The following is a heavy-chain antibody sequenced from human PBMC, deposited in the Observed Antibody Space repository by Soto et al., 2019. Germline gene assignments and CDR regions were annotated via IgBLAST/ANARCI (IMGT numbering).Heavy chain of an antibody. CDR3: ARDTSNYFDH. CDR2: ITPYNGKT. J-gene: IGHJ4*02. CDR1: GYTCITYG. V-gene: IGHV1-18*01. D-gene: IGHD2-2*01. Sequence: QVHLVQSGAEVKKPGASVNVSCEASGYTCITYGISWVRQAPGQGLEWMGWITPYNGKTNYAQKVQERVTMTKDTATVTAYFELRSLRSDDSAVYYCARDTSNYFDHWGQGTLVTVSS.